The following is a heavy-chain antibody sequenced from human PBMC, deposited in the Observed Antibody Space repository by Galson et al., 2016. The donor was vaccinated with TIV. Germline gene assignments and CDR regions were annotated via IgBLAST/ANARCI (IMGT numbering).Heavy chain of an antibody. CDR3: ARIVYGSSALDV. V-gene: IGHV1-2*04. Sequence: SVKVSCKASGYTFTGNYMHWVRQAPGQGLEWMGWINPKSGDTSYAQKFQDWVNMTRDMSISTVYMELSRLRSDDTAVYYCARIVYGSSALDVWGQGTVVTVSS. D-gene: IGHD4-17*01. CDR2: INPKSGDT. J-gene: IGHJ3*01. CDR1: GYTFTGNY.